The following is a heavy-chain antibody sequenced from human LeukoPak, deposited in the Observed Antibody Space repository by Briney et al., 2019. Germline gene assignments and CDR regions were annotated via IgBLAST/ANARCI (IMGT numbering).Heavy chain of an antibody. Sequence: PSETLSLTCAVYGGSFSGYYWSWIRQPPGKGLEWIGEINHSGSTNYNPSLKSRVTISVGTSKNQFSLKLSSVTAADTAVYYCARAPLGYLMDVWGKGTTVTVSS. D-gene: IGHD6-13*01. CDR2: INHSGST. CDR1: GGSFSGYY. V-gene: IGHV4-34*01. CDR3: ARAPLGYLMDV. J-gene: IGHJ6*04.